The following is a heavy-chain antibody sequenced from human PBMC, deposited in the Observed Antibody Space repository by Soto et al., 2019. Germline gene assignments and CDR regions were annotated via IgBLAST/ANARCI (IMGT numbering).Heavy chain of an antibody. CDR3: ATGVPAAKYYYYYYMDV. V-gene: IGHV1-69*02. J-gene: IGHJ6*03. CDR1: GGTFSSYT. CDR2: IIPILGIA. Sequence: QVQLVQSGAEVKKPGSSVKVSCKASGGTFSSYTISWVRQAPGHGLEWMGRIIPILGIANYAQKFQGRVTITADKSTSTAYMELSSLRSEDTAVYYCATGVPAAKYYYYYYMDVWGKGTTVTVSS. D-gene: IGHD2-2*01.